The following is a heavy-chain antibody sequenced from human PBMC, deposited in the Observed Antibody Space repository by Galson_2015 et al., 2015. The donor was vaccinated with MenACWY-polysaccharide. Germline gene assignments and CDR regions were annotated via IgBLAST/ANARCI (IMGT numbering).Heavy chain of an antibody. J-gene: IGHJ4*02. V-gene: IGHV1-2*02. CDR1: GYTFTDCY. Sequence: SVKVSCKASGYTFTDCYIHWVRQAPGQGLEWMGWINPNGGGTHYEQKYQARVTMTRDTSINTAYMELSRLGSDDTAVYCCTRGGGRYYVDYWGQGTLVTVSS. CDR2: INPNGGGT. D-gene: IGHD6-19*01. CDR3: TRGGGRYYVDY.